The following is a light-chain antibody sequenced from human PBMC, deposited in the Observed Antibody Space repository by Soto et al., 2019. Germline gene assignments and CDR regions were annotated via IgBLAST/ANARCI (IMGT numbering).Light chain of an antibody. CDR2: DAS. CDR1: QNINNW. CDR3: QHRRT. J-gene: IGKJ1*01. V-gene: IGKV1-5*01. Sequence: DIKMTQSPSALSASIGDRVTITCRASQNINNWIAWYQQKPGKAPKFLIYDASTLESGVPSRFSGSGFGTEFSLTISSLQPDDFGSYYCQHRRTFGQGTKVDIK.